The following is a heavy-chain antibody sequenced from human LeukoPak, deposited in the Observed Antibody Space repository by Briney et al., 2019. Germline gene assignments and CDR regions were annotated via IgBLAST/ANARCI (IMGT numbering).Heavy chain of an antibody. CDR1: GFIFSNYE. CDR2: IISSGSTT. J-gene: IGHJ6*04. Sequence: QPGGSLRLSCAASGFIFSNYEMNWVRQAPGKGLEWISYIISSGSTTYYADSVKGRFTISRDNAKNSLYLQMNSLRAEDTAVYYCSELGITMIGGVWGKGTTVTISS. D-gene: IGHD3-10*02. V-gene: IGHV3-48*03. CDR3: SELGITMIGGV.